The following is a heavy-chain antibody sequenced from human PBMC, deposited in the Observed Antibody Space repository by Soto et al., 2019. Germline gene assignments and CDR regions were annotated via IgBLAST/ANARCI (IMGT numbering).Heavy chain of an antibody. CDR3: TTLPRRIGTYYYYYYTDV. CDR2: IRSEADGGTT. D-gene: IGHD1-26*01. CDR1: GFAFSDAW. V-gene: IGHV3-15*01. Sequence: EVQLVESGGGLVKPGGSLRLSCAASGFAFSDAWMGWVRLAPGKGLEWVGRIRSEADGGTTDYAAPVRTRFTISRDDSERTLYLQMNSLKTEDTAVYYCTTLPRRIGTYYYYYYTDVWGKGTRVTVSS. J-gene: IGHJ6*03.